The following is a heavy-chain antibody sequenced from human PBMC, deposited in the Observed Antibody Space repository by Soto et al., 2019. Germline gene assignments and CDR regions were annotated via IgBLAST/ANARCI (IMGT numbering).Heavy chain of an antibody. CDR1: GFSLSTSGVS. V-gene: IGHV2-5*01. CDR2: IYWNDDK. Sequence: QITLKESGPTLVKPTQTLTLTCTFSGFSLSTSGVSVGWIRQPPGKALEWLALIYWNDDKRYSPSLKTRLTITTDTDKHQVVLTMTNMDPVDTATYSCANRLGSSGQIDYWGQGTLVTVSS. CDR3: ANRLGSSGQIDY. D-gene: IGHD3-22*01. J-gene: IGHJ4*02.